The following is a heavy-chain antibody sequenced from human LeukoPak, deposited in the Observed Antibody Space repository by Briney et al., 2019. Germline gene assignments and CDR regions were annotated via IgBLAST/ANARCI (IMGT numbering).Heavy chain of an antibody. J-gene: IGHJ4*02. CDR2: TPYHGVSR. D-gene: IGHD4-17*01. CDR1: GFIFGSYG. CDR3: AKDRHGDYTSDY. Sequence: GGSLRPSCAASGFIFGSYGMHWVRQAPVKGLEWVAFTPYHGVSRYYTESVKGRFTISRDNSKSTLYLQMNSLRIEDTAVYYCAKDRHGDYTSDYWGQGTLVIVSS. V-gene: IGHV3-30*02.